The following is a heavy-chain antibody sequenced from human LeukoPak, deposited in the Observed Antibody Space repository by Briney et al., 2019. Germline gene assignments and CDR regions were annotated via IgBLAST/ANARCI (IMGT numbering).Heavy chain of an antibody. D-gene: IGHD3-10*01. V-gene: IGHV4-34*01. CDR1: DGSFSGYY. Sequence: SETLSLTCAVYDGSFSGYYWSWIRQPPGKGLEWIGEINHSGGTNYNSSLKSRVTISVDTSKNQFSLKLSSVTAADMAVYYCARDMDYMDVWGKGTTVTVSS. CDR3: ARDMDYMDV. CDR2: INHSGGT. J-gene: IGHJ6*03.